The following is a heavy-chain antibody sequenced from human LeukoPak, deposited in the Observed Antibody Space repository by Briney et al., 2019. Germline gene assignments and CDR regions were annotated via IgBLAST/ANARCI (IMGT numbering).Heavy chain of an antibody. CDR1: GYSFSTYW. Sequence: PGESLKISCKGSGYSFSTYWIGWVRQMPGKGLEWMGIIYLGDSDTRYSPAFQDQVTISADKSIGTAYLQWNSLKTSDTAMYYCARLRDFWSGYYFDYWGQGTLVTVSS. CDR3: ARLRDFWSGYYFDY. D-gene: IGHD3-3*01. CDR2: IYLGDSDT. V-gene: IGHV5-51*01. J-gene: IGHJ4*02.